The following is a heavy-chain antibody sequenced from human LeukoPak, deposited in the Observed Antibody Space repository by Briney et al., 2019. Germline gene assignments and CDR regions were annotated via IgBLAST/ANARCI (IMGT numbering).Heavy chain of an antibody. CDR3: AKDKARYYDSSGCFDY. J-gene: IGHJ4*02. CDR2: IRYDGSNK. D-gene: IGHD3-22*01. CDR1: EFTFSSYG. V-gene: IGHV3-30*02. Sequence: GGSLRLSCAASEFTFSSYGMHWVRQAPGKGLEWVAFIRYDGSNKYYADSVKGRFTISRDNSKNTLCLQMNSLRAEDTAVYYCAKDKARYYDSSGCFDYWGQGTLVTVSS.